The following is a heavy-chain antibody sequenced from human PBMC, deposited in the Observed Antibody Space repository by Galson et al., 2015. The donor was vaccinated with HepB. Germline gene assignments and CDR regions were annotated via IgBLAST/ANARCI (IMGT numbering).Heavy chain of an antibody. CDR3: AKDLYYYDSSGYRY. D-gene: IGHD3-22*01. V-gene: IGHV3-23*01. J-gene: IGHJ4*02. CDR1: GFTFSSYA. Sequence: SLRLSCAASGFTFSSYAMSWVRQAPGKGLEWVSAISGSGGSTYYADSVKGRFTISRDNSKNTLYLQMNSLRAEDTAVYYCAKDLYYYDSSGYRYWGQGTLVTVSS. CDR2: ISGSGGST.